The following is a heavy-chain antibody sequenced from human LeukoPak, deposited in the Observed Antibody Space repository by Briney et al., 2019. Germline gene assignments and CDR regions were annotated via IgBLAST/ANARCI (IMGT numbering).Heavy chain of an antibody. D-gene: IGHD3-10*01. CDR2: IYYSGST. V-gene: IGHV4-59*08. J-gene: IGHJ5*02. CDR1: GGSISSYY. Sequence: PSETLSLTCTVSGGSISSYYWSWIRQPPGKGLEWIGYIYYSGSTNYNPSLKSRVTISVDTSKNQFSLNLSSVTAADTAVYYCARLPYYYGSGSWFDPWGQGTLVTVSS. CDR3: ARLPYYYGSGSWFDP.